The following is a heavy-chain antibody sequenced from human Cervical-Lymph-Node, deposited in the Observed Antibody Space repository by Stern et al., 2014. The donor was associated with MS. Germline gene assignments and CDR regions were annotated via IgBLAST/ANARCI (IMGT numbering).Heavy chain of an antibody. Sequence: QVQLVESGPGLLKTSQTLSLTCSVSGDSISNGVYYWSWIRQHPGKGLEWIGYIYYTGNPYYNPSLKSRVTISVDTSKNQFSLKLNSVTAADTAVYFCARDRAAAGMDVWGQGTAVTVS. V-gene: IGHV4-31*03. CDR2: IYYTGNP. CDR3: ARDRAAAGMDV. D-gene: IGHD6-13*01. J-gene: IGHJ6*02. CDR1: GDSISNGVYY.